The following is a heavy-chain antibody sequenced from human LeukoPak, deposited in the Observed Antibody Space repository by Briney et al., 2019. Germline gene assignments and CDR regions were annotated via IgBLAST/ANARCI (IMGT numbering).Heavy chain of an antibody. J-gene: IGHJ5*02. Sequence: ATVKISYKVSGYTFTDYYMHWVQQAPGKGLEWMGLVDPEDGETIYAEKFQGRVTITADTSTDTAYMELSSMRSEDTAVYYCATNPRYCSSTSCYFPWGQGTLVTVSS. CDR3: ATNPRYCSSTSCYFP. V-gene: IGHV1-69-2*01. CDR1: GYTFTDYY. D-gene: IGHD2-2*01. CDR2: VDPEDGET.